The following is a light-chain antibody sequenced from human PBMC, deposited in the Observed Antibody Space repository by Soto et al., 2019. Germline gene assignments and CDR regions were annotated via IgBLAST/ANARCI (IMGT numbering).Light chain of an antibody. CDR2: DVS. CDR3: SSYTSSSTVV. Sequence: QSALTQAASVSGSPGQSITISCTGIISDVGGYNYVSWYQQHPGKSAKHMIYDVSNRPSGVSNRFSGSKSGNTASLTISGPQGEDEADYYFSSYTSSSTVVFGGGTKLTVL. V-gene: IGLV2-14*01. CDR1: ISDVGGYNY. J-gene: IGLJ2*01.